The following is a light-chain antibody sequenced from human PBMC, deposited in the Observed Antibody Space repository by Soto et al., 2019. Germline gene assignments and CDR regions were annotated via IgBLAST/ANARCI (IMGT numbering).Light chain of an antibody. J-gene: IGKJ5*01. Sequence: EIVLTQSPATLSLSPGERATLSCRASQSVSSYLAWYQQKPGQAPRLLIYDASNRATGIPARFSGSGSGTDFTLTISSLEPEDFEVYYCQQRSNWPPIRFGQVTRLEIK. CDR1: QSVSSY. CDR2: DAS. CDR3: QQRSNWPPIR. V-gene: IGKV3-11*01.